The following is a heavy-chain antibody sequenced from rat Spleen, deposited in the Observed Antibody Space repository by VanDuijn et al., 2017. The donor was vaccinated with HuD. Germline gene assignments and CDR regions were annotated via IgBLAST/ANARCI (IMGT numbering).Heavy chain of an antibody. Sequence: QVQLKESGPGLVQPSQTLSLTCTVSGFSLSSFGVIWVRQPPGKGLEWITAISSDGTTYYNSPLKSRLSISRDTSKSQVFLKMNSLQTDDTGTYYCTTATEGPYVLDAWGQGASVTVSS. CDR3: TTATEGPYVLDA. CDR2: ISSDGTT. V-gene: IGHV2S8*01. CDR1: GFSLSSFG. D-gene: IGHD1-11*01. J-gene: IGHJ4*01.